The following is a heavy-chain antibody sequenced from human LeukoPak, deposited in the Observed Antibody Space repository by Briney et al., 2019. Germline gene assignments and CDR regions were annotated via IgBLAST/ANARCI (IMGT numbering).Heavy chain of an antibody. Sequence: SETLSLTCTVSGYSISSGYYWGWIRQPPGEGLEWIGSIYHSANAYSNPSLKSRVTISVDTSKNQFSLKLTSVTAPDTAVYYCARDLDSSSWYVGYWGQGTLVTVSS. V-gene: IGHV4-38-2*02. CDR2: IYHSANA. J-gene: IGHJ4*02. CDR1: GYSISSGYY. D-gene: IGHD6-13*01. CDR3: ARDLDSSSWYVGY.